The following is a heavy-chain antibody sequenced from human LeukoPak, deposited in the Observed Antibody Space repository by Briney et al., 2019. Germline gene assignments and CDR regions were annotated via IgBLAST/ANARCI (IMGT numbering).Heavy chain of an antibody. V-gene: IGHV4-61*05. CDR3: ARRTKYCSSTSCYILLDY. D-gene: IGHD2-2*02. Sequence: SETLSLTCTVSGGSISSSSYYWSWIRQPPGKGLEWIGYIYYSGSTNYNPSLKSRVTISVDTSKNQFSLKLSSVTAADTAVYYCARRTKYCSSTSCYILLDYWGQGTLVTVSS. CDR1: GGSISSSSYY. CDR2: IYYSGST. J-gene: IGHJ4*02.